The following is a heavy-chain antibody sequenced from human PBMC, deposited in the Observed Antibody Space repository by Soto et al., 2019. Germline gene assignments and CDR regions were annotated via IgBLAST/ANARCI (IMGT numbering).Heavy chain of an antibody. CDR1: GFTFSSYG. Sequence: PGGSLRLSCAASGFTFSSYGMHWVRQAPGKGLEWVAVISYDGSNKYYADSVKGRFTISRDNSKNTLYLQMNSLRAEDTAVYYCSKDHTTMVRGVIIGEYYFAYWGQGTLVTVSS. CDR3: SKDHTTMVRGVIIGEYYFAY. D-gene: IGHD3-10*01. V-gene: IGHV3-30*18. J-gene: IGHJ4*02. CDR2: ISYDGSNK.